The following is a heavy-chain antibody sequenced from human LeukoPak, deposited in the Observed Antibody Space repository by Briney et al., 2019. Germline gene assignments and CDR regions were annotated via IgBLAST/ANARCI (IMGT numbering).Heavy chain of an antibody. Sequence: PSETLSLTCAVSGGSISSSNWWSWVRQPPGKGLEWIGEIYHSGSTNYNPSLKSRVTISVDKSKNQFSLKLSSVTAADTAVYYCATLLASSGYYYRGVYWGQGTLVTVSS. CDR3: ATLLASSGYYYRGVY. CDR2: IYHSGST. D-gene: IGHD3-22*01. J-gene: IGHJ4*02. V-gene: IGHV4-4*02. CDR1: GGSISSSNW.